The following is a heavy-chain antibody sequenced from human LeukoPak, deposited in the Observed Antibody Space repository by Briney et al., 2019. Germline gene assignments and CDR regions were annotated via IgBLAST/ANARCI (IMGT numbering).Heavy chain of an antibody. CDR1: GGSFSGYY. J-gene: IGHJ3*02. Sequence: SETLSLTCAVYGGSFSGYYWSWIRQPAGKGLEWIGRIYTSGSTNYNPSLKSRVTMSVDTSKNQFSLKLSSVTAADTAVYYCARDTLWFGELTDAFDIWGQGTMVTVSS. CDR3: ARDTLWFGELTDAFDI. CDR2: IYTSGST. V-gene: IGHV4-4*07. D-gene: IGHD3-10*01.